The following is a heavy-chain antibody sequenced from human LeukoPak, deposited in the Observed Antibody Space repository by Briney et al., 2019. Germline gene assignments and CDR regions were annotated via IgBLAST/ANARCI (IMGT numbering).Heavy chain of an antibody. D-gene: IGHD3-22*01. Sequence: GGSLRLSCAASGFTFSSYAMSWVRQAPGKGLEWVSTISGSGGSTYYADSVKGRFTISRDNSKNTLFLQMNSLRADDTAVYYCAKDTRCDSGGYYIYFQHWGQGSLVSVS. CDR2: ISGSGGST. V-gene: IGHV3-23*01. J-gene: IGHJ1*01. CDR1: GFTFSSYA. CDR3: AKDTRCDSGGYYIYFQH.